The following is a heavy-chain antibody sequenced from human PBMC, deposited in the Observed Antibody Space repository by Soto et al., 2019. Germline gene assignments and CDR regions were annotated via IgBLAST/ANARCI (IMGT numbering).Heavy chain of an antibody. CDR2: AYRRGNP. CDR3: ASLFPRIAGPGTPPPCY. D-gene: IGHD6-19*01. Sequence: PSETLSLTCTVSGGSISSYYWSWIRQPPGKGLEWIRHAYRRGNPDYNPSLKRRVTISVDTSKNQFSLKLSSVTAADTAVYYCASLFPRIAGPGTPPPCYWGQETLVTLP. V-gene: IGHV4-4*09. J-gene: IGHJ4*02. CDR1: GGSISSYY.